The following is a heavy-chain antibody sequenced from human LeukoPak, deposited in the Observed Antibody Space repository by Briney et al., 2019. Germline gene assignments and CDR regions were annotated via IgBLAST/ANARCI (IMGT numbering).Heavy chain of an antibody. CDR2: IKQDGSEK. V-gene: IGHV3-7*01. J-gene: IGHJ4*02. CDR3: ARGPYYDFWSNLYYFDY. CDR1: GFTFSSYW. Sequence: PGGSLRLSCAASGFTFSSYWMSWVRQAPGKGLEWVANIKQDGSEKYYVDSVKGRFTISRDNAKNSLYLQMNSLRAEDTAVYYCARGPYYDFWSNLYYFDYWGQGTLVTVSS. D-gene: IGHD3-3*01.